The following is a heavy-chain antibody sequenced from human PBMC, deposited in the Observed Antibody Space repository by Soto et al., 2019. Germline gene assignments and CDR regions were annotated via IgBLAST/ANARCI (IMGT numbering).Heavy chain of an antibody. CDR3: ARVESRFDYSTTPFDS. Sequence: QVHLVQPGTEVKKPGASVRVSCKASGYIFSDFGITWVRQAPGQGLEWLGWISVDNGKAHYGQKFQGRVTMTTDTTTNTAYMDLQRLKSDDTAVYYCARVESRFDYSTTPFDSWGQGTLVTVSS. V-gene: IGHV1-18*01. CDR1: GYIFSDFG. CDR2: ISVDNGKA. J-gene: IGHJ4*02. D-gene: IGHD4-4*01.